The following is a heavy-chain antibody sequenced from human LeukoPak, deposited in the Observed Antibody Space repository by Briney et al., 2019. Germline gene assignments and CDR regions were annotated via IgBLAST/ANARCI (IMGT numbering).Heavy chain of an antibody. D-gene: IGHD3-10*01. CDR3: ARDYYSSSGSIYNWFDP. V-gene: IGHV3-30*04. Sequence: PGGSLRLCCAASGFSFSTYAMHWVRQVPGKGLEWVAVLSSDGSKKFYVDSVKGRFTISRDNSKNTLSLQMDSLTAEDTAVYYCARDYYSSSGSIYNWFDPWGQGTLVTVSS. CDR1: GFSFSTYA. CDR2: LSSDGSKK. J-gene: IGHJ5*02.